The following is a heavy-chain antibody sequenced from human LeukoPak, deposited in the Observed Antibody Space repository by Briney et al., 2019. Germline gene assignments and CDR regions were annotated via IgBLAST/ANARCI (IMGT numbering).Heavy chain of an antibody. CDR2: IIGSGDST. D-gene: IGHD2-2*02. V-gene: IGHV3-23*01. CDR1: GFTFSSYA. Sequence: VGSLRLSCAASGFTFSSYAMTWVRQAPGKGLEWVSGIIGSGDSTYYADSVKGRFTISRDNSKNTNTLYLQMNSLRAEDTAVYYCARGRYCTSTTCYIDYWGQGTLVTVSS. J-gene: IGHJ4*02. CDR3: ARGRYCTSTTCYIDY.